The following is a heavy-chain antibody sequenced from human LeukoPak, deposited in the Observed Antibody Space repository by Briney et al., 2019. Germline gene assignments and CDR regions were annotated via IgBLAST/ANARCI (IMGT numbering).Heavy chain of an antibody. J-gene: IGHJ4*02. Sequence: SGGSLRLSCAASVFTFSSSWMSWVRPAPGEGLERVSHIKQDGRAKFYVDSVKGRFTISRDNAKKSLYLQMNSLRAEDTAVYYCARDGQTYYDFWSGSSAYHDSWGQGTLVTVSS. CDR3: ARDGQTYYDFWSGSSAYHDS. CDR1: VFTFSSSW. D-gene: IGHD3-3*01. CDR2: IKQDGRAK. V-gene: IGHV3-7*01.